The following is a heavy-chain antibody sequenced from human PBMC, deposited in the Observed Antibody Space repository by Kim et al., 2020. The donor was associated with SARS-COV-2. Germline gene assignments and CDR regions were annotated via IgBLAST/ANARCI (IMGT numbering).Heavy chain of an antibody. CDR1: DDSLTDTSFY. V-gene: IGHV4-39*01. D-gene: IGHD2-15*01. Sequence: SETLSLTCTVSDDSLTDTSFYWGWVRQPPGTGLEWIGTIYSSGISSYKASLQSRLTMSVDTSKKQLSLRLNSVTAADTAVYYCARLTTTLVEVDGKGFGAADSWGRGT. CDR3: ARLTTTLVEVDGKGFGAADS. CDR2: IYSSGIS. J-gene: IGHJ4*02.